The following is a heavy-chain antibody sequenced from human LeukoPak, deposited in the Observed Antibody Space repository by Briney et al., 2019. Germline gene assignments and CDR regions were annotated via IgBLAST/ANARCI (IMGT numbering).Heavy chain of an antibody. CDR3: ARRHISXYSATY. V-gene: IGHV5-51*01. CDR2: IYPGDSDT. D-gene: IGHD6-19*01. Sequence: ISSKGSGYSFTSYWIGWGRPKPXKGLEWMGIIYPGDSDTIYLPSFQPQVTFSADKSIITAYLQWSSLKASDTAMYYCARRHISXYSATYWGQGTLVTVXS. J-gene: IGHJ4*02. CDR1: GYSFTSYW.